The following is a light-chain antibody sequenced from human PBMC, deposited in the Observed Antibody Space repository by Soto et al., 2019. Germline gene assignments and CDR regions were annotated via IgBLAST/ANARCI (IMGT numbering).Light chain of an antibody. V-gene: IGLV2-14*01. CDR2: DVS. CDR3: RSYTSTNSWV. J-gene: IGLJ3*02. Sequence: QSALTQSASVSVSPGQSITISCTGTSSAVGGYNYVSWYQQHPGKAPKLIIYDVSNRPSGVSTRLSGSKSGNTASLTISGIQAEDEADYSCRSYTSTNSWVFGGGTKRTVL. CDR1: SSAVGGYNY.